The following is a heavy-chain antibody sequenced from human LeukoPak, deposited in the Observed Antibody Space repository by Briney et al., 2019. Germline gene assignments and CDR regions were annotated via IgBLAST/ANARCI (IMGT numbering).Heavy chain of an antibody. V-gene: IGHV3-30*02. CDR2: IRYDGSNK. CDR3: TKDSRRRKTYYYDSSALYFFDY. D-gene: IGHD3-22*01. J-gene: IGHJ4*02. Sequence: GGSLRLSCAASGFTFSSYGMHWVRQAPGKGLEWVTFIRYDGSNKYYADSVKGRFTISRDNSKNTLYLQMNSLRAEDTAVYYCTKDSRRRKTYYYDSSALYFFDYWGQGTLVTVSS. CDR1: GFTFSSYG.